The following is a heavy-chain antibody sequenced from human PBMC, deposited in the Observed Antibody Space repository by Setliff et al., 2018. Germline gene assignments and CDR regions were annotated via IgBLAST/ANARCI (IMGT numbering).Heavy chain of an antibody. Sequence: GGSLRLSCAASGFTFSSYAMHWVRQAPGKGLEWVANIKQDGSEKYYVDSVKGRFTISRDNAKNSLYLQMNSLRAEDTAVYYCARDRLRYFDWLLCTAIDYWRQGTLVTVSS. CDR3: ARDRLRYFDWLLCTAIDY. J-gene: IGHJ4*02. D-gene: IGHD3-9*01. V-gene: IGHV3-7*01. CDR1: GFTFSSYA. CDR2: IKQDGSEK.